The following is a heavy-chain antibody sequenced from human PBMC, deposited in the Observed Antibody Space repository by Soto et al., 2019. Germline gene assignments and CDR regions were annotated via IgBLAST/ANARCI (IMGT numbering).Heavy chain of an antibody. Sequence: PGGSLRLSCAASGFTFDDYAMHWVRQAPGKGLEWVSGISWNSGSIGYADSVKGRFAISRDNAKNSLYLQMNSLRAEDTALYYCAKDRTNMPLAFDIWGQGTMVTVSS. J-gene: IGHJ3*02. CDR3: AKDRTNMPLAFDI. CDR1: GFTFDDYA. CDR2: ISWNSGSI. V-gene: IGHV3-9*01. D-gene: IGHD2-2*01.